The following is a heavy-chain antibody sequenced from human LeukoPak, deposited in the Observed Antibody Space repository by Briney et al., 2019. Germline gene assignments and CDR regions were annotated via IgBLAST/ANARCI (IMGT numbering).Heavy chain of an antibody. V-gene: IGHV4-39*01. CDR3: ARQGYGSGSYYMDV. CDR1: GGSISSSSYY. CDR2: IYYSGST. J-gene: IGHJ6*03. D-gene: IGHD3-10*01. Sequence: SETLSLTCTVSGGSISSSSYYWGWIRQPPGKGLEWIGGIYYSGSTYYNPSLKSRVTISVDTSKNQFSLKLSSVTAADTAVYYCARQGYGSGSYYMDVWGKGTTVTISS.